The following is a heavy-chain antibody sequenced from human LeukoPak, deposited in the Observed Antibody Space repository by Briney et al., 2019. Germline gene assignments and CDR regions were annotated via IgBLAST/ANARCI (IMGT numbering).Heavy chain of an antibody. Sequence: SETLSLTCTVSGGSISSGSYYWSWIRQPAGKGLEWIGRIYTSGSTNYNPSLKSRVTISVDTSKNQFSLKLSSVTAADTAVYYCASGDYYDSSGYFLPVAYWGQGTLVTVSS. CDR1: GGSISSGSYY. D-gene: IGHD3-22*01. CDR3: ASGDYYDSSGYFLPVAY. J-gene: IGHJ4*02. CDR2: IYTSGST. V-gene: IGHV4-61*02.